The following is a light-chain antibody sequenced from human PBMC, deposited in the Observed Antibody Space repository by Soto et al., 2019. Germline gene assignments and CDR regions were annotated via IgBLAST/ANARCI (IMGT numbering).Light chain of an antibody. CDR3: CSYAGSTTQTYV. CDR2: EVS. J-gene: IGLJ1*01. Sequence: QSALTQPASVSGSPGQSITISCTGTHSDVGSYNLVSWYQQHPGKAPKVIIYEVSERPSGVSDRFSGSKSGNTASLMISGLQAEDEADYYCCSYAGSTTQTYVVGSGTKVTVL. CDR1: HSDVGSYNL. V-gene: IGLV2-23*02.